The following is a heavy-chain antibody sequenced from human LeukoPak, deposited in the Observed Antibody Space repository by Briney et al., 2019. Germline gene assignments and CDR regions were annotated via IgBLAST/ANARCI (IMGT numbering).Heavy chain of an antibody. CDR2: ISYDGSNK. J-gene: IGHJ4*02. D-gene: IGHD3-22*01. V-gene: IGHV3-30*01. Sequence: GRSLRLSCAASGFTFSSYAMHWARQAPGKGLEWVAVISYDGSNKYYADSVKGRFTISRDNSKNTLYLQMNSLRAEDTAVYYCARDHYYDSSGYSPDYWGQGTLVTVSS. CDR1: GFTFSSYA. CDR3: ARDHYYDSSGYSPDY.